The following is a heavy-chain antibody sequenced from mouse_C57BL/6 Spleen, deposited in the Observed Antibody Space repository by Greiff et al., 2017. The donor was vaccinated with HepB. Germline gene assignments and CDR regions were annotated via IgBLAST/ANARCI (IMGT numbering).Heavy chain of an antibody. V-gene: IGHV1-81*01. CDR1: GYTFTSYG. CDR3: ARHSIYYYGTVYYAMDY. D-gene: IGHD1-1*01. Sequence: VKLMESGAELARPGASVKLSCKASGYTFTSYGISWVKQRTGQGLEWIGEIYPRSGNTYYNEKFKGKATLTADKSSSTAYMELRSLTSEDSAVYFCARHSIYYYGTVYYAMDYWGQGTSVTVSS. CDR2: IYPRSGNT. J-gene: IGHJ4*01.